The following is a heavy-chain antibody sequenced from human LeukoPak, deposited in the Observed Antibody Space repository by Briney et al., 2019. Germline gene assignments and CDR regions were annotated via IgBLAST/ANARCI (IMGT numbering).Heavy chain of an antibody. CDR3: AREDGDYYFDY. CDR2: IYYSGST. CDR1: GGSISSSSYY. Sequence: SETLSLTCTVSGGSISSSSYYWGWIRQPPGKGLEWIGSIYYSGSTYYNPSLKSRVTISVDTSKNQFSLKLSSVTAADTAVYYCAREDGDYYFDYWGQGTLVTVSS. V-gene: IGHV4-39*07. J-gene: IGHJ4*02. D-gene: IGHD4-17*01.